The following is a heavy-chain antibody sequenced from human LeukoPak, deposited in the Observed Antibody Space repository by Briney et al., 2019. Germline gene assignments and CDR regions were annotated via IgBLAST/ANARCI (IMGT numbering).Heavy chain of an antibody. CDR3: AKVFRITGTKSFDY. D-gene: IGHD1-20*01. Sequence: QPGGSLRLSCAASGFTFSTYAMSWVRQAPGQGLEWVSHITGNGDITYYSEFVEGRFTISRDNSKSTLYLQMNNLRAEDTAVYYCAKVFRITGTKSFDYWGQGTLVTVSS. V-gene: IGHV3-23*01. CDR1: GFTFSTYA. J-gene: IGHJ4*02. CDR2: ITGNGDIT.